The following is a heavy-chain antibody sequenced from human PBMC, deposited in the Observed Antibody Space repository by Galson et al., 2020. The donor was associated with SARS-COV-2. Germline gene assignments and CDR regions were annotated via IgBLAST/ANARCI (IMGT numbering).Heavy chain of an antibody. CDR1: GFTVSSNY. V-gene: IGHV3-66*01. D-gene: IGHD1-20*01. CDR2: IYSGGNT. CDR3: ARGRGISRYGMDV. Sequence: TGGSLRLSCAASGFTVSSNYMSWVRQAPGKGLEWVSVIYSGGNTYYADSVKGRFTISRDNSKNTLNLQMNSLRAEDTAVYYCARGRGISRYGMDVWGQGTTVTVSS. J-gene: IGHJ6*02.